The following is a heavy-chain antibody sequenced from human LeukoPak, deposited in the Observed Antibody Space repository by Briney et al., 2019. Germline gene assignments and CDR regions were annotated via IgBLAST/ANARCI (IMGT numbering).Heavy chain of an antibody. Sequence: ASETLSLTCTVSGYSISSGYYWGWIRQPPGKGLEWIGSIYHSGRTFYNPSLKSRVTISVDTSKNQFSLKLTSVTAADTAVYYCASSAYESSGYGGYYMDVWGKGTTVTVSS. CDR1: GYSISSGYY. CDR3: ASSAYESSGYGGYYMDV. J-gene: IGHJ6*03. D-gene: IGHD3-22*01. CDR2: IYHSGRT. V-gene: IGHV4-38-2*02.